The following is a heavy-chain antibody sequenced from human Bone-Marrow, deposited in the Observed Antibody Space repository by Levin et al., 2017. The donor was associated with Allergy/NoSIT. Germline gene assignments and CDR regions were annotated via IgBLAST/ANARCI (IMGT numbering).Heavy chain of an antibody. CDR1: GYSINTGYY. Sequence: RSQTLSLTCAVSGYSINTGYYWGWIRQPPGKGLEWIATIYYDGSTYYSPSLKSRVTISIDPSKNQFSLRLRSVTAADTAVYYCARLTGTDTWGQGTLVTVSS. D-gene: IGHD1-7*01. CDR3: ARLTGTDT. V-gene: IGHV4-38-2*01. CDR2: IYYDGST. J-gene: IGHJ5*02.